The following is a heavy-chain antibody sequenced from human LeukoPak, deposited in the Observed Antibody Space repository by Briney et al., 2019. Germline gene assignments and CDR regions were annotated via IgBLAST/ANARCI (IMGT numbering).Heavy chain of an antibody. CDR2: INNWDNKA. CDR1: GFTFSNSA. D-gene: IGHD1-26*01. Sequence: GGSLRLSCAASGFTFSNSAISWVRQAPGKGLEWLSAINNWDNKAYYADSVKGRFTISRDNSRNTLYLQMNSLRAEDTAVYYCAKVPSRSPRLVFLDAFDIWGQGTMVTVSS. V-gene: IGHV3-23*01. J-gene: IGHJ3*02. CDR3: AKVPSRSPRLVFLDAFDI.